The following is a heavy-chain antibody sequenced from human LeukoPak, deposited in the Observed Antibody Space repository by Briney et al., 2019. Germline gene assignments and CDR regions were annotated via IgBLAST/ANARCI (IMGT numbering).Heavy chain of an antibody. CDR2: IYTSGST. Sequence: SETLSLTCTVSGGSISSSSYYWGWIRQPPGKGLEWIGRIYTSGSTNYNPSLKSRVTISVDTSKNQFSLKLSSVTAADTAVYYCAREAGQYCSGGSCYLDAFDIWGQGTMVTVSS. J-gene: IGHJ3*02. V-gene: IGHV4-39*07. CDR3: AREAGQYCSGGSCYLDAFDI. D-gene: IGHD2-15*01. CDR1: GGSISSSSYY.